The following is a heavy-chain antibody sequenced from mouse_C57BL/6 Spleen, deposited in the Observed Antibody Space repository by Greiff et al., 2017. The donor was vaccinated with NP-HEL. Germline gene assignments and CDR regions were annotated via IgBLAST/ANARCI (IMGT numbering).Heavy chain of an antibody. CDR2: ISDGGSYT. D-gene: IGHD3-2*01. CDR1: GFTFSSYA. CDR3: ARGGRQLDY. V-gene: IGHV5-4*03. Sequence: EVKLVESGGGLVKPGGSLKLSCAASGFTFSSYAMSWVRQTPEKRLEWVATISDGGSYTYYPDNVKGRFTISRDNAKNNLYLQMSHLKSEDTAMYYCARGGRQLDYWGQGTTLTVSS. J-gene: IGHJ2*01.